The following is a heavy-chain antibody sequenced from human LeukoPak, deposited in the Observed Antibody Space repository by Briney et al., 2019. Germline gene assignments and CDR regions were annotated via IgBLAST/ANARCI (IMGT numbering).Heavy chain of an antibody. CDR2: ISSSSNYI. CDR1: GFTFSTYS. CDR3: AKEGAASAFDI. V-gene: IGHV3-21*01. J-gene: IGHJ3*02. Sequence: GGSLRLSCAASGFTFSTYSMNWVRQAPGKGLEWVSSISSSSNYIYYADSLKGRFTISRDNAKNSLYLQMNSLRAEDTAVYYCAKEGAASAFDIWGQGSMVTVSS. D-gene: IGHD1-26*01.